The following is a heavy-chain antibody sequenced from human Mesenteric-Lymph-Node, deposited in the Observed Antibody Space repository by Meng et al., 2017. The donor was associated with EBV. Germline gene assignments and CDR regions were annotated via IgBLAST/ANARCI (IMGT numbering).Heavy chain of an antibody. CDR2: IYHSGST. Sequence: QLQVQESGPGPVKPSGTPSLTCAVSVGSISSSNWWSWVRQPPGKGLEWIGEIYHSGSTNYNPSLKSRVTISVDKSKNQFSLNLSSVTAADTAVYYCARVGQWLPIDYWGQGTLVTVSS. V-gene: IGHV4-4*02. CDR3: ARVGQWLPIDY. D-gene: IGHD6-19*01. CDR1: VGSISSSNW. J-gene: IGHJ4*02.